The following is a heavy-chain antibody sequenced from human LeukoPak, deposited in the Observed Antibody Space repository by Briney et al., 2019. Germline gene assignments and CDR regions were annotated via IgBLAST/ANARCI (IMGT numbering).Heavy chain of an antibody. Sequence: ASVKLSCKASGYTFTSYGISWVRQAPGQGLEWMGWISAYNGNTNDAQKLQGRVTMTTDTSTSTAYMELRSLRSDDTAVYYCARVWNFWSGYYDPYYMDVWGKGTTVTVSS. CDR3: ARVWNFWSGYYDPYYMDV. J-gene: IGHJ6*03. V-gene: IGHV1-18*01. CDR1: GYTFTSYG. CDR2: ISAYNGNT. D-gene: IGHD3-3*01.